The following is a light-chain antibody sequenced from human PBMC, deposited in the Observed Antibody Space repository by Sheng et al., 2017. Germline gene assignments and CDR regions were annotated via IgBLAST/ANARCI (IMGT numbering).Light chain of an antibody. Sequence: SYVLTQPPSVSVAPGKTASITCGGNNIGAESVHWYQQKPGQAPVLVVYDDSDRPSGIPERFSGSNSGNTATLTINRVEAGDEVDYYCQVWDSSRDHYVFGTGTKVTVL. CDR1: NIGAES. V-gene: IGLV3-21*03. CDR3: QVWDSSRDHYV. J-gene: IGLJ1*01. CDR2: DDS.